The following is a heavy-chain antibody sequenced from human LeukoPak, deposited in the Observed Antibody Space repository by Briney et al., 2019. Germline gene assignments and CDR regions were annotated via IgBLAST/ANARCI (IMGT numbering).Heavy chain of an antibody. CDR1: GYSISSGYY. D-gene: IGHD5-12*01. CDR3: AGYHVYGVATPPLGY. Sequence: SETLSLTCTVSGYSISSGYYWGWIRQPPGKGLEWIGSIYHSGSTYYNPSLKSRVTISVDTSKNQFSLKLSSVTAADTAVYYCAGYHVYGVATPPLGYWGQGTLVTVSS. CDR2: IYHSGST. J-gene: IGHJ4*02. V-gene: IGHV4-38-2*02.